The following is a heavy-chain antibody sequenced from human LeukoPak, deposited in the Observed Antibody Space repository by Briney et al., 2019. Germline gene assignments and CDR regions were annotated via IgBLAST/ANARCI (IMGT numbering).Heavy chain of an antibody. V-gene: IGHV3-7*01. CDR3: ARETMGADIVVVPTPFDAFDL. CDR2: IKQDGSEK. Sequence: AGGPLRLSCAASGFTFSRYWMSWVRQAPGKGLEWVANIKQDGSEKYYVDSVKGRFTISRDNAKNSMYLQMNSLRAEDTAVYYCARETMGADIVVVPTPFDAFDLWGQGTMVTVSS. D-gene: IGHD2-2*01. CDR1: GFTFSRYW. J-gene: IGHJ3*01.